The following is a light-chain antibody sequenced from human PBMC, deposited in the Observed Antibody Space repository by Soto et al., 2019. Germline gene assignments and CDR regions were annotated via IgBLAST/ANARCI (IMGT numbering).Light chain of an antibody. Sequence: QSVLTQPPSVSGAPGQRVTISCTVHNSNLGAGYDVHWYQQLPGAAPKLVIFGNRNRPSGVPERFSGSKSGTSASLAITGLQAEDEADYYCQAYDYSLTASVFGGGTKLTVL. V-gene: IGLV1-40*01. CDR3: QAYDYSLTASV. CDR2: GNR. CDR1: NSNLGAGYD. J-gene: IGLJ3*02.